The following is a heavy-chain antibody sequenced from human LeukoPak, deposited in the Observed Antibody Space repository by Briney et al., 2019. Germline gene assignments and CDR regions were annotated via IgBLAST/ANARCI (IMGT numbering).Heavy chain of an antibody. J-gene: IGHJ4*02. D-gene: IGHD3-22*01. Sequence: ASVKVSCKASGYTFTSYYMHWVRQAPGQGLEWMAIINPSGGSTRYAQKFQGRVTMTRDTSTNTVYMELSSLRSEDTAVYYCARDPRPSYDSSDYYYPGDYWGQGTPVTVSS. CDR1: GYTFTSYY. V-gene: IGHV1-46*01. CDR2: INPSGGST. CDR3: ARDPRPSYDSSDYYYPGDY.